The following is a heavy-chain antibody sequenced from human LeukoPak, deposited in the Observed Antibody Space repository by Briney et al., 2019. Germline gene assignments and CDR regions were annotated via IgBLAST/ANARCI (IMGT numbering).Heavy chain of an antibody. CDR1: GFTFSSYW. J-gene: IGHJ4*02. CDR3: ARDLNDYYDSSGYYQGYHDY. Sequence: GGSLRLSCAASGFTFSSYWMHWVRHAPGKGLVWVSRINSDGSSTSYADSVKGRFTISRDNAKNTLYLQMNSLRAEDTAVCYCARDLNDYYDSSGYYQGYHDYWGQGTLVTVSS. D-gene: IGHD3-22*01. V-gene: IGHV3-74*01. CDR2: INSDGSST.